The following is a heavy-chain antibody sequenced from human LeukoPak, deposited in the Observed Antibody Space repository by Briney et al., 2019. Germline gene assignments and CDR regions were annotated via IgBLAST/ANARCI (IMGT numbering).Heavy chain of an antibody. CDR3: AKDIVVVPAAPYDAFDI. D-gene: IGHD2-2*01. V-gene: IGHV3-23*01. CDR2: ISGSGGST. Sequence: GGSLRLSCAASGFIFSSYAMSWVRQAPGKGLEWVSAISGSGGSTYYADSVKGRFTISRDNSKNTLYLQMNSLRAEDTAVYYCAKDIVVVPAAPYDAFDIWGQGTMVTVSS. CDR1: GFIFSSYA. J-gene: IGHJ3*02.